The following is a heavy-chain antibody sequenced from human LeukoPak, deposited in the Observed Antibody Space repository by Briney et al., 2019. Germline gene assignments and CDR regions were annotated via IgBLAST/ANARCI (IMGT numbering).Heavy chain of an antibody. V-gene: IGHV1-2*06. D-gene: IGHD2-15*01. CDR2: INPNIGDT. CDR3: ARDHPDCSGDSCYS. Sequence: ASVKVSCKASGYTFIGYYLHWVRRAPGQGLEWMGRINPNIGDTNYAQSFQGRVTMTRDTSISTAYMELSRLTSDDTAIYYCARDHPDCSGDSCYSWGQGTLVTVSS. CDR1: GYTFIGYY. J-gene: IGHJ4*02.